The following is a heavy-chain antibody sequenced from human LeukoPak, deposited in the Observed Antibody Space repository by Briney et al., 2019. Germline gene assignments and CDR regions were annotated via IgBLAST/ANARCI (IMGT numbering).Heavy chain of an antibody. V-gene: IGHV4-59*01. CDR3: ARSQYQLLDLDP. CDR1: GGSISSYY. CDR2: IYYSGST. J-gene: IGHJ5*02. Sequence: PSETLSLTCTVSGGSISSYYWSWIRQPPGKGLEWIGYIYYSGSTNYNPSLKSRVTISVDTSKNQFSLKLSSVTAADTAVYYCARSQYQLLDLDPWGQGTLVTVSS. D-gene: IGHD2-2*01.